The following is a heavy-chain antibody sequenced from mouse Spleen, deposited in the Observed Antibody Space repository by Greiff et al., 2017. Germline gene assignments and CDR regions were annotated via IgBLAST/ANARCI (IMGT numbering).Heavy chain of an antibody. D-gene: IGHD2-12*01. CDR1: GYAFSSSW. V-gene: IGHV1-82*01. Sequence: VQRVESGPELVKPGASVKISCKASGYAFSSSWMNWVKQRPGKGLEWIGRIYPGDGDTNYNGKFKGKATLTADKSSSTAYMQLSSLTSEDSAVYYCARCGLSYSHAMDYWGQGTSVTVSS. CDR2: IYPGDGDT. J-gene: IGHJ4*01. CDR3: ARCGLSYSHAMDY.